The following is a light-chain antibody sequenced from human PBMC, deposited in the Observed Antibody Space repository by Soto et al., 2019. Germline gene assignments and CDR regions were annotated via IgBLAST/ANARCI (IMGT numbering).Light chain of an antibody. V-gene: IGKV1-39*01. CDR3: QQSLTTPRIT. Sequence: DIQMTQSPASLSASVGDRVTITCRASRNINNFLNWYQQKPGKAPKLLIYAASNLQSGVPSRFSGSGSGTDFTLTISSLQPEDFSTYYCQQSLTTPRITFGQGTRLEIK. J-gene: IGKJ5*01. CDR1: RNINNF. CDR2: AAS.